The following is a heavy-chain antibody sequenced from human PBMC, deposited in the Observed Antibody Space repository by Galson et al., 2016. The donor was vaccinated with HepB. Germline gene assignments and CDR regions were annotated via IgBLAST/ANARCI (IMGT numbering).Heavy chain of an antibody. CDR2: VSSTSDYT. Sequence: SLRLSCAASGFTFSDYYMSWIRQAPGKGLEWVSYVSSTSDYTNSADSMRGRFTISRDNAKNSLYLQMNSLRAEDTAVYFCAKDSGGDAYYFDHWGQGTLVTVSS. CDR3: AKDSGGDAYYFDH. CDR1: GFTFSDYY. J-gene: IGHJ4*02. D-gene: IGHD2-21*02. V-gene: IGHV3-11*05.